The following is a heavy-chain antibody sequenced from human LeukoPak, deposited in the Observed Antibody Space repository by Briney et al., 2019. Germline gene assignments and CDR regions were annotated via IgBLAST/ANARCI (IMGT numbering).Heavy chain of an antibody. CDR1: GFTFSSYS. D-gene: IGHD6-13*01. Sequence: GGSLRLSCAASGFTFSSYSMNWVRQAPGKGLEWVSYISSSSSTIYYADSVKGRFTISRDNAKNSLYLQMNSLRAEDTAVYYCARDQQLKLDAFDIWGQGTMVTVSS. J-gene: IGHJ3*02. V-gene: IGHV3-48*01. CDR2: ISSSSSTI. CDR3: ARDQQLKLDAFDI.